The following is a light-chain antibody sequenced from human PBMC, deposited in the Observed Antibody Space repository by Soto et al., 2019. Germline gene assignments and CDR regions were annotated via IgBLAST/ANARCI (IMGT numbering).Light chain of an antibody. J-gene: IGKJ2*01. CDR1: QSVSSN. V-gene: IGKV3-15*01. Sequence: EIVMTQSPATLSVSPGERATLSCRASQSVSSNLAWYQQKPGQAPRLLIYGASTRATGIPARFSGSGSGTEFTLTISSLQSEDFAIYYCQQCNTWPPYTFGQGTKLEIK. CDR2: GAS. CDR3: QQCNTWPPYT.